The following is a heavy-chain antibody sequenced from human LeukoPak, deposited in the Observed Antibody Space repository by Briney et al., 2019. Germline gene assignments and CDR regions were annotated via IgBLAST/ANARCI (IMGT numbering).Heavy chain of an antibody. CDR2: IYYSGST. J-gene: IGHJ4*02. CDR3: ARDHADYYDSSGYFDY. CDR1: GGSIISYY. D-gene: IGHD3-22*01. V-gene: IGHV4-59*01. Sequence: SETLSLTCTVSGGSIISYYWSWIRQPPGEGLEWIGYIYYSGSTNYNPSLKSRVTISVDTSKNQFSLKLSSVTAADTAVYYCARDHADYYDSSGYFDYWGQGTLVTVSS.